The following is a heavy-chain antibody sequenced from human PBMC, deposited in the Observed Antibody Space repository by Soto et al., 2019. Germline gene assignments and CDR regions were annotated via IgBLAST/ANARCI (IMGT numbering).Heavy chain of an antibody. CDR1: GFTLSSYS. V-gene: IGHV3-21*01. CDR3: ARDESTVVTPHYYYGMDV. Sequence: GGSLRLSCAASGFTLSSYSMNWVRQAPGKGLEWVSSISSSSSYIYYADSVKGRFTISRDNAKNSLYLQMNSLRAEDTAVYYCARDESTVVTPHYYYGMDVWGQGTTVTVSS. D-gene: IGHD2-21*02. J-gene: IGHJ6*02. CDR2: ISSSSSYI.